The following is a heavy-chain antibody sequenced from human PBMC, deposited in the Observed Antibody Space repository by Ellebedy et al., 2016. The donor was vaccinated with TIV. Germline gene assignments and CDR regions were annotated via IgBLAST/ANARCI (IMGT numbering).Heavy chain of an antibody. D-gene: IGHD2-8*01. CDR3: ARGYASPNY. CDR1: GFTFSSYW. Sequence: PGGSLRLSFAASGFTFSSYWMSWVRQAPGKGLESVANIKQDGSDKYYVDSVKGRFTISRDNAKNSLYLQMNSLRAEDTAVYYCARGYASPNYWGQGTLVTVSS. CDR2: IKQDGSDK. V-gene: IGHV3-7*01. J-gene: IGHJ4*02.